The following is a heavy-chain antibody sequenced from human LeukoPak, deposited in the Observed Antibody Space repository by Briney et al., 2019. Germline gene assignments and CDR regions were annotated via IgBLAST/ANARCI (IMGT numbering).Heavy chain of an antibody. CDR2: INPNSGGT. Sequence: ASVKVSCKASGYTFTGYYLHWVRQAPGQGLEWMGWINPNSGGTNYAQKFQGRVAMTRDTSISTVYIEVSRLRSDDTAVYYCASGSCSGNNCYFWGHLLDPWGQGTLVTVSS. CDR1: GYTFTGYY. D-gene: IGHD2-15*01. CDR3: ASGSCSGNNCYFWGHLLDP. J-gene: IGHJ5*02. V-gene: IGHV1-2*02.